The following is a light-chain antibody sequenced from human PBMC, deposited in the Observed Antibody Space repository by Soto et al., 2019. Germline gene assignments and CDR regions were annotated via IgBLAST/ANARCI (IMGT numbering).Light chain of an antibody. CDR2: EVS. CDR1: SSDVGGYNY. V-gene: IGLV2-14*01. Sequence: QSALTQPASVSGSPGQSITISCTGTSSDVGGYNYVSWYQQHPGKAPKLMISEVSNRPSGVSNRFSGSKSGNTASLTISGLQVEDEADYYCSSYTSSSTRVFGGGTKLTVL. J-gene: IGLJ3*02. CDR3: SSYTSSSTRV.